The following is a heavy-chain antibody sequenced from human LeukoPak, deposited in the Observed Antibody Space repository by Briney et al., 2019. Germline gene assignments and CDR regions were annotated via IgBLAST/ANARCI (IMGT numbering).Heavy chain of an antibody. V-gene: IGHV3-23*01. CDR3: AKGGDYSYVKYFDY. J-gene: IGHJ4*02. CDR1: GVTFGCCS. D-gene: IGHD5-18*01. Sequence: GGSLRLFCAASGVTFGCCSMRWVRQSPGKGLEWVSAISGSGGTTYYADSVKGRFTISRDNSQNTLYLQMNSLRVEDTAVYYCAKGGDYSYVKYFDYWGQETLVTVSS. CDR2: ISGSGGTT.